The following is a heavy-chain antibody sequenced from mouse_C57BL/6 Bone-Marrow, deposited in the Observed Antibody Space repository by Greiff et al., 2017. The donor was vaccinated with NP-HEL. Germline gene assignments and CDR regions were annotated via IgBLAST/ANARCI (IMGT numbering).Heavy chain of an antibody. D-gene: IGHD1-1*01. CDR2: INYDGSST. V-gene: IGHV5-16*01. Sequence: EVKLVESEGGLVQPGSSMKLSCTASGFTFSDYYMALVRQVPEKGLEWVANINYDGSSTYYLDSLKSRFIISRDNAKNILYLEMSSLKAEDTATYYCARDRITTVVATDWYFDVWGTGTTVTVSS. CDR3: ARDRITTVVATDWYFDV. J-gene: IGHJ1*03. CDR1: GFTFSDYY.